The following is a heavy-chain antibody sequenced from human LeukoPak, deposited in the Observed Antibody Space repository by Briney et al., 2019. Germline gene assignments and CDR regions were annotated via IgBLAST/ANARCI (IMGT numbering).Heavy chain of an antibody. CDR2: INPNSGGT. J-gene: IGHJ4*02. Sequence: VASVTVSCKATGYTFTGYYMHWVRQAPGQGLEWMGWINPNSGGTNYAQKFQGRVTMTRDTSISTAYMELSRLRSDDTAVYYCARNTGIADGDYFDYWGQGTLVTVSS. V-gene: IGHV1-2*02. D-gene: IGHD4-17*01. CDR3: ARNTGIADGDYFDY. CDR1: GYTFTGYY.